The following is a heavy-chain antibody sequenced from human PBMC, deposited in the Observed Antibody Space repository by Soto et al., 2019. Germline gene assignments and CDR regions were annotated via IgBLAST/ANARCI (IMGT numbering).Heavy chain of an antibody. CDR3: ARDGGQWLVENYGMDV. J-gene: IGHJ6*01. V-gene: IGHV4-59*01. Sequence: PSETLSLTCTVSGRSISSYYWSWIRQPPGKGLEWIGYIYYSGSTNYNPSLKSRVTISVDTSKNQFSLKLSSVTDADTAVYYCARDGGQWLVENYGMDVWGQGTTVTVSS. D-gene: IGHD6-19*01. CDR1: GRSISSYY. CDR2: IYYSGST.